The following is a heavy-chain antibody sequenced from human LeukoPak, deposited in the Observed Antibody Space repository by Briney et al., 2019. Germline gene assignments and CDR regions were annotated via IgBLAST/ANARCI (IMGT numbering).Heavy chain of an antibody. V-gene: IGHV3-48*03. Sequence: GGSLRLSCAASGFTFSSYEMNWVRQASGKGLERVSYISSSGSTIYYADSVKGRFTISRDNAKNSLYLQMNSLRAEDTAVYYCARVGYSYGLDYWGQGTLVTVSS. D-gene: IGHD5-18*01. CDR1: GFTFSSYE. J-gene: IGHJ4*02. CDR3: ARVGYSYGLDY. CDR2: ISSSGSTI.